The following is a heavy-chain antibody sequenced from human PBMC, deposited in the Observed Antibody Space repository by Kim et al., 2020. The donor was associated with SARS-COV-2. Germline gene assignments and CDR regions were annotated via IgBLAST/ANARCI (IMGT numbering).Heavy chain of an antibody. CDR1: GFTFSDSA. CDR2: IRSKANSYAT. Sequence: GGSLRLSCAASGFTFSDSAMYWVRQASGKGLEWVGRIRSKANSYATAYDVSVKGRFIISGDDSKNTAYLQMNSLKTEDTAIYYCTRVPPYSNSWWDAFD. D-gene: IGHD6-13*01. J-gene: IGHJ3*02. CDR3: TRVPPYSNSWWDAFD. V-gene: IGHV3-73*01.